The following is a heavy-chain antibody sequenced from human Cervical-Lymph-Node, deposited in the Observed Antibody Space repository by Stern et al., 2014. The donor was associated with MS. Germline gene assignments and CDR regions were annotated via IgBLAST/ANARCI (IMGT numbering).Heavy chain of an antibody. V-gene: IGHV3-11*01. CDR3: ARAGWGLVAGQTI. CDR1: GFTFTDYY. D-gene: IGHD2-21*01. CDR2: MSTSGSSI. J-gene: IGHJ3*02. Sequence: QVQLVESGGRVVKPGGSLRLSCAASGFTFTDYYMNWIRQTPGKVLEWISYMSTSGSSIYYADSVKGRFTSSRDNAKNSLYLQMNSLRVEDTAMYYCARAGWGLVAGQTIWGQGTLVTVSS.